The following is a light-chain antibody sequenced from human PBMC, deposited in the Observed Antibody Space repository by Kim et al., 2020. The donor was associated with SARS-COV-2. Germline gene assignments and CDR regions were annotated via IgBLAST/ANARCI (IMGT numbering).Light chain of an antibody. Sequence: SSELTQDPAVSVALGQTVRITCQGDSLRSYYATWYQQKPGQAPMLVIYGKNNRPSEIPYRFSGSSSGNTASFTITGAQAEDAADSYCNSRDSNNNVIFGG. CDR2: GKN. CDR3: NSRDSNNNVI. V-gene: IGLV3-19*01. CDR1: SLRSYY. J-gene: IGLJ2*01.